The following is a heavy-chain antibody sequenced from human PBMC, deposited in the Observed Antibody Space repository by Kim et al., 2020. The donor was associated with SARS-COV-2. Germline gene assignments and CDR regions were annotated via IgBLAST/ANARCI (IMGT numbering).Heavy chain of an antibody. D-gene: IGHD3-22*01. Sequence: GGSMRLSCEASGFTVSSNYMSWVRQAPGKGLEWVSVIYSGGSTYYADSVKGRFTISRDNSKNTLYLQMNSLRAEDTAVYYCYYYDSSGYPPDWGQGTLVTVS. J-gene: IGHJ4*02. V-gene: IGHV3-66*01. CDR2: IYSGGST. CDR3: YYYDSSGYPPD. CDR1: GFTVSSNY.